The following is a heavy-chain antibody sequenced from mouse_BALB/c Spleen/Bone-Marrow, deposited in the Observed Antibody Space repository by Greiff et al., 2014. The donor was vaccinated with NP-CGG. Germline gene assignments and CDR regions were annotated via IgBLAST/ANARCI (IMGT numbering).Heavy chain of an antibody. CDR1: GYAFSSSW. CDR3: ARSAYYGSSYGAMDY. J-gene: IGHJ4*01. CDR2: IYPGDGDT. Sequence: VQLQESGPELVKPGASVKISCTGSGYAFSSSWMNWVKQRPGQGLEWIGRIYPGDGDTNSNGRFKGKATLTADRSSNTAYMQLSSLTSVDSVVYFCARSAYYGSSYGAMDYWGQGTSVTVSS. D-gene: IGHD1-1*01. V-gene: IGHV1-82*01.